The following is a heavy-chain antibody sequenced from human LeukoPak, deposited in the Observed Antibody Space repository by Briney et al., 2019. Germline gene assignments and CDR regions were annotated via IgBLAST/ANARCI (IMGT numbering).Heavy chain of an antibody. D-gene: IGHD6-13*01. Sequence: EASVKVSRKASGYTFTSYGISWVRQAPGQGLEWMGWISAYNGNTNYAQKLQGRVTMTTDTSTSTAYMELRSLRSDDTAVYYCARERESSSWPSYYYYYGMDVWGKGTTVTVSS. CDR2: ISAYNGNT. V-gene: IGHV1-18*04. J-gene: IGHJ6*04. CDR1: GYTFTSYG. CDR3: ARERESSSWPSYYYYYGMDV.